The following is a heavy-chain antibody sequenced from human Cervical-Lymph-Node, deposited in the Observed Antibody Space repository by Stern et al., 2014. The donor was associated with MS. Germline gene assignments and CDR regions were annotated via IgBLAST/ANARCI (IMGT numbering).Heavy chain of an antibody. D-gene: IGHD5-18*01. CDR1: GGSISSSSYY. CDR3: AREMGFGAMEEYFQH. CDR2: IYYSGST. J-gene: IGHJ1*01. Sequence: QLQLQESGPGLVKPSETLSLTCTVSGGSISSSSYYWGWIRQPPGKGLEWIGSIYYSGSTYYNPSLKRRVTIFVSTSTNQFSLKLSSGTAADTAVYYCAREMGFGAMEEYFQHWGQGTLVTVSS. V-gene: IGHV4-39*02.